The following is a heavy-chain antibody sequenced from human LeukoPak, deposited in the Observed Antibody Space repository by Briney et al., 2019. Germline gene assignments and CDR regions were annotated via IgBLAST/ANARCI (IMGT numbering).Heavy chain of an antibody. V-gene: IGHV3-23*01. Sequence: GGSLRLSCAASGFTFSSYAMSWVRQAPGKGLEWVSAISGSGGNTYYADSVKGRFTISRDNSKNTLYLQMNSLRAEDTDVYYCAKEDYGDYVPDYWGQGTLVTVSS. D-gene: IGHD4-17*01. J-gene: IGHJ4*02. CDR3: AKEDYGDYVPDY. CDR1: GFTFSSYA. CDR2: ISGSGGNT.